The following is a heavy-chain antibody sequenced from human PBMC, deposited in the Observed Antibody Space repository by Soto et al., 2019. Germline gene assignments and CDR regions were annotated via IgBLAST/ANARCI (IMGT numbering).Heavy chain of an antibody. Sequence: SETLSLTCSVSGGSISSYDWSWIRQPPGKGLEWIGYIYYSGSTNYNPSLKNRVTISTMSNNKFSLELSSVTAADTAVYYCTRGLFSGSSYSGSWYYFDSWGQGTMVTVSS. CDR3: TRGLFSGSSYSGSWYYFDS. V-gene: IGHV4-59*12. CDR2: IYYSGST. J-gene: IGHJ4*02. D-gene: IGHD1-26*01. CDR1: GGSISSYD.